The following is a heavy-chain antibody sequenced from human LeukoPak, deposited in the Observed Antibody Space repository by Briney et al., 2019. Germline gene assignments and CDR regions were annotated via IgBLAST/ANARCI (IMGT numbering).Heavy chain of an antibody. D-gene: IGHD3-3*01. CDR1: GGSISSYY. CDR2: IYTSGST. V-gene: IGHV4-4*07. Sequence: SETLSLTCTVSGGSISSYYWSWIRQPAGNGLEWIGRIYTSGSTNYNPSLKSRVTMSVDTSKNQFSLKLSSVTAADTAVYYCARDQITIFGVVSSMDVWGQGTTVTVSS. J-gene: IGHJ6*02. CDR3: ARDQITIFGVVSSMDV.